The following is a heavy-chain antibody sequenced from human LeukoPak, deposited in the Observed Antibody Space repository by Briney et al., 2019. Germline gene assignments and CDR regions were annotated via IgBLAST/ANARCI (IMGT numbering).Heavy chain of an antibody. Sequence: SETLSLTCTVSGGSISSHYWSWIRQPPGKGLEWIGYIYYSGSTNYNPSLKSRVTISVDTSKNQFSLKLSSVTAADTAVYYCARVEGTTYGYGSNWFDPWGQGTLVTVTS. CDR2: IYYSGST. CDR1: GGSISSHY. CDR3: ARVEGTTYGYGSNWFDP. V-gene: IGHV4-59*11. D-gene: IGHD5-18*01. J-gene: IGHJ5*02.